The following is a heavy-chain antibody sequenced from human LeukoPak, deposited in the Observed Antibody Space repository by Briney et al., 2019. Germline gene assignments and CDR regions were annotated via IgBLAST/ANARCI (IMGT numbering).Heavy chain of an antibody. D-gene: IGHD3-22*01. V-gene: IGHV1-18*01. CDR2: ISAYNGNT. CDR3: ARYHDSSGSLGY. J-gene: IGHJ4*02. CDR1: GYTFTSYG. Sequence: ASVKVSCKASGYTFTSYGISWGRQAPGQGLEWRGWISAYNGNTNYAQKLQGRGTMTTDTSTSTAYMELRSLRSDDTAVYYCARYHDSSGSLGYWGQGTLVTVSS.